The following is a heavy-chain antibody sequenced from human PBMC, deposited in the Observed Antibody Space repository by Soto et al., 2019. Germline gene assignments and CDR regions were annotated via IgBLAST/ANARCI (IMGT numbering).Heavy chain of an antibody. CDR1: GFTFGSYW. Sequence: PGGSLRLSCAASGFTFGSYWMHWVRQAPGKGLVWVSRISPDGTSTSNADPVKGRFTFSRDNTKNTLHLQMDSLRVEDTAVYYCARDGGGLAHWGQGTLVTVSS. J-gene: IGHJ4*02. CDR3: ARDGGGLAH. D-gene: IGHD3-16*01. V-gene: IGHV3-74*01. CDR2: ISPDGTST.